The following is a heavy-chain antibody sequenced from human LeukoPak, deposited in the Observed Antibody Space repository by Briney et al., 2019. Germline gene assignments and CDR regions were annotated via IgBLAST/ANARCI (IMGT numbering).Heavy chain of an antibody. V-gene: IGHV1-2*02. D-gene: IGHD6-19*01. J-gene: IGHJ4*02. CDR3: ARTRKNRIAVAGTIFDY. Sequence: GASVKVSCKASGYTFTGYYMHWVRQAPGQGLEWMGWTNLNSGGTNYAQKFQGRVTMTRDTSISTAYMELSRLRSDDTAVYYCARTRKNRIAVAGTIFDYWGQGTLVTVSS. CDR2: TNLNSGGT. CDR1: GYTFTGYY.